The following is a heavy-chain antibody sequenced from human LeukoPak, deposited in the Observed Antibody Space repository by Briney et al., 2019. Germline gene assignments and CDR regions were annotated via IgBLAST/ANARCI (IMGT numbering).Heavy chain of an antibody. CDR3: ARQTAMGRSGDY. V-gene: IGHV5-51*01. J-gene: IGHJ4*02. CDR1: GSRFTSYW. D-gene: IGHD5-18*01. Sequence: GESLKTSFKASGSRFTSYWIGWVRQTPGKGLAGMGIIDPSDSETRYTPSFQGQVTISVDKSLTPADLQWNSLKASDTAMYYCARQTAMGRSGDYWGQGTLVTVSS. CDR2: IDPSDSET.